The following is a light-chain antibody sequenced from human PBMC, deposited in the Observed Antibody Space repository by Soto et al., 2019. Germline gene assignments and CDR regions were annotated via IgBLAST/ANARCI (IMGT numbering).Light chain of an antibody. CDR2: DTS. CDR1: QSVSDW. Sequence: IQMTQSPSTLSASVGDRVTITCRASQSVSDWLAWYQQKPGNPPKLLIYDTSRLESAVPSRFSASGSGTDFTLTISSLHPDDFATYYCQQYNSYSPTFGQGTKVDIK. J-gene: IGKJ1*01. CDR3: QQYNSYSPT. V-gene: IGKV1-5*01.